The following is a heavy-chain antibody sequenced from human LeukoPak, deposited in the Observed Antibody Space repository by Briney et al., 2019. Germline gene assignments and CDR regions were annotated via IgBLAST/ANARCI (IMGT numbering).Heavy chain of an antibody. CDR1: GYTFTGYY. Sequence: ASVKVSGKASGYTFTGYYMHWVRQAPGQGLEWMGWINPNSGGTNYAQKFQGWVTMTRDTSISTAYMDLSRLRSDDTVVYYCAREHCSGGSCYRDAFDIWGQGTMVTVSS. CDR2: INPNSGGT. D-gene: IGHD2-15*01. V-gene: IGHV1-2*04. CDR3: AREHCSGGSCYRDAFDI. J-gene: IGHJ3*02.